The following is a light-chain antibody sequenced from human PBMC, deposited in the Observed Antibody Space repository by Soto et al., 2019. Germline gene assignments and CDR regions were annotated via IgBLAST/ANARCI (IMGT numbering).Light chain of an antibody. CDR1: RSNIGAGYD. CDR3: HSYDVSLRGPA. J-gene: IGLJ2*01. V-gene: IGLV1-40*01. Sequence: QAVVTQPPSLSRAPGQRVTISCTGSRSNIGAGYDVHWYQHLPGTAPKVLIFDNSNRPSGVPDRFSGSKSGTSASLAITGLQAEDEAVYYCHSYDVSLRGPAFGGGTKVTVL. CDR2: DNS.